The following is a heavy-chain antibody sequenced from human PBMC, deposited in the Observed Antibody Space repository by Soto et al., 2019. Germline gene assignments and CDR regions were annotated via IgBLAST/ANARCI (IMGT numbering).Heavy chain of an antibody. J-gene: IGHJ4*02. D-gene: IGHD2-21*02. Sequence: QLQLQESGSGLVKPSQTLSLTCAVSGGSISSGGYSWSWIRQPPGKGLEWIGYIYHSGSTYYNPSLKSRGTISVARTKNQFSLKLSSVTAADTAVYYCARGAYCGGDCYFGYFDYWGQGTLVTVSS. V-gene: IGHV4-30-2*01. CDR3: ARGAYCGGDCYFGYFDY. CDR1: GGSISSGGYS. CDR2: IYHSGST.